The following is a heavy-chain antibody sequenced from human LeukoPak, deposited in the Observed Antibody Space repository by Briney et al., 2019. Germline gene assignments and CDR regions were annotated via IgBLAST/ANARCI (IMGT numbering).Heavy chain of an antibody. V-gene: IGHV4-59*01. J-gene: IGHJ4*02. D-gene: IGHD4-11*01. CDR1: GDSISSDY. CDR2: IYYSGST. Sequence: SETLSHTCTVSGDSISSDYWSWIRQPPGKGLEWIGYIYYSGSTNYNPSLKSRVTISIDTSKNQFSLKLSSVTAADTAVYYCARATYSNYVYYFDYWGQGTLVTVSS. CDR3: ARATYSNYVYYFDY.